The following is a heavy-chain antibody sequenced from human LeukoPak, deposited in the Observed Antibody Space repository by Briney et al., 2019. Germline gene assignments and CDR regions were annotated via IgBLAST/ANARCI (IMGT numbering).Heavy chain of an antibody. J-gene: IGHJ5*02. CDR3: ATVDAWFGEPNRGFDP. CDR2: ITPFNGNT. V-gene: IGHV1-45*02. CDR1: GYTFTYRY. Sequence: SVKVSCTASGYTFTYRYLHWVRQAPGQALEWMGWITPFNGNTNYAQKFQDRVTITRDRSMSTAYMELSSLRSEDTALYYCATVDAWFGEPNRGFDPWGQGTLVTVSS. D-gene: IGHD3-10*01.